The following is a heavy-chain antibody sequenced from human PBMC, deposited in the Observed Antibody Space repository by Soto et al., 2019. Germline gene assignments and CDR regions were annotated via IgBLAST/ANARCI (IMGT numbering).Heavy chain of an antibody. V-gene: IGHV6-1*01. CDR1: GDSVSSNSAA. D-gene: IGHD1-7*01. CDR3: AGTTSHYWYYMDV. CDR2: TYYRSRWYN. Sequence: SQTLSLTCAISGDSVSSNSAAWNWIRQSPSRGLEWLGRTYYRSRWYNDYAVSVRSRIAVNPDTSKNQFSLQLTSVTPEDTAVYYCAGTTSHYWYYMDVWGKGTTVTVSS. J-gene: IGHJ6*03.